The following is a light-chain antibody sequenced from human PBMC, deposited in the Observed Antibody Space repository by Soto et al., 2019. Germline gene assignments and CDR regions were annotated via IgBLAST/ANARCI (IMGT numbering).Light chain of an antibody. V-gene: IGKV3-11*01. CDR1: QCVSRY. Sequence: EIVLTQSPVTLSLSPGERATLSCRASQCVSRYLAWYQQKPGQAPRLLVYDASNRATGIPARFSGSGSGTDFTLTISSLEPEDFAVYYCQQRYIGLTFGGGTKVEMK. J-gene: IGKJ4*01. CDR3: QQRYIGLT. CDR2: DAS.